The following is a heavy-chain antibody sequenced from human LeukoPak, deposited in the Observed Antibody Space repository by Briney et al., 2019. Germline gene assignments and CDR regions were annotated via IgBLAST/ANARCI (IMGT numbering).Heavy chain of an antibody. Sequence: GGSLRLSCAASGFTVSSNYMSWVRQAPGKGLEWVSLIYIGGSTYYADSVKGRFTISRDNSKNTLYLQMNSLRGEDTAVYYCARETEAFDYWGQGTLVTVSS. J-gene: IGHJ4*02. CDR2: IYIGGST. CDR3: ARETEAFDY. V-gene: IGHV3-66*01. CDR1: GFTVSSNY.